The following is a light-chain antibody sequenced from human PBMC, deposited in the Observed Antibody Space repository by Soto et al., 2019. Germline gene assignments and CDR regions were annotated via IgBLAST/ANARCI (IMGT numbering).Light chain of an antibody. CDR2: GNS. CDR1: SSNIGAGFD. CDR3: QSYDSSLRRV. V-gene: IGLV1-40*01. Sequence: QSVLTQPPSVSGAPGQRVTISCTGSSSNIGAGFDVHWYQHLPGTAPKLLINGNSNRASGVPDRFSGSKSGTSASLAITGLQAEDEADYYCQSYDSSLRRVFGGGTKLTVL. J-gene: IGLJ2*01.